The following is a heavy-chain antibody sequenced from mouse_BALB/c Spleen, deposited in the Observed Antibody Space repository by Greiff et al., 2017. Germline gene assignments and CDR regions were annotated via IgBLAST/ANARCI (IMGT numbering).Heavy chain of an antibody. V-gene: IGHV1S81*02. CDR2: INPSNGRT. CDR1: GYTFTSYW. Sequence: QVQLKQPGAELVKPGASVKLSCKASGYTFTSYWMHWVKQRPGQGLEWIGEINPSNGRTNYNEKFKSKATLTVDKSSSTAYMQLSSLTSEDSAVYYCARGMITDYFDYWGQGTTLTVSS. D-gene: IGHD2-4*01. CDR3: ARGMITDYFDY. J-gene: IGHJ2*01.